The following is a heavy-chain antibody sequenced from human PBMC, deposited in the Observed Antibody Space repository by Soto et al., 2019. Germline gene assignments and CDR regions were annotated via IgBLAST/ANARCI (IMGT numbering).Heavy chain of an antibody. V-gene: IGHV5-10-1*03. J-gene: IGHJ6*02. Sequence: EVQLVQSGAEVKKPGESLRISCKGSGYSFTSYWISWVRQMPGKGLEWMGRIDASDSYTNYSPSFQGHVTISADKSISTAYLQWSSLKASDTAMYYWAGHGCSGGSCYYYYYGMDVWGQGTTVTVSS. CDR3: AGHGCSGGSCYYYYYGMDV. CDR2: IDASDSYT. CDR1: GYSFTSYW. D-gene: IGHD2-15*01.